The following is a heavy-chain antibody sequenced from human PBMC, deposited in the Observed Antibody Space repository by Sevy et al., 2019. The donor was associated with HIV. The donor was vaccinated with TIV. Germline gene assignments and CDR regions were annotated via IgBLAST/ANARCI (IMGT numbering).Heavy chain of an antibody. D-gene: IGHD1-26*01. CDR1: GFTFDDYT. Sequence: GGSLRLSCAASGFTFDDYTMHWVRQAPGKGLEWVSLISWYGGSTYYADSVKGRFTISRDNSKNSLYLQMNSLRTEDTALYYCAKDLVLGATYGMGFDYWGQGTLVTVSS. V-gene: IGHV3-43*01. CDR2: ISWYGGST. J-gene: IGHJ4*02. CDR3: AKDLVLGATYGMGFDY.